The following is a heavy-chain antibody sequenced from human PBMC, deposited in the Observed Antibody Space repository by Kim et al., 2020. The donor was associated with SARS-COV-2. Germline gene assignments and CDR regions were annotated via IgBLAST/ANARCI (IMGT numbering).Heavy chain of an antibody. V-gene: IGHV4-30-2*04. CDR3: ARVGVGAESYGDFDY. Sequence: PSLKSRVTISVDTSKNQFSLKLSSMTAADTAVYYCARVGVGAESYGDFDYWGQGTLVTVSS. D-gene: IGHD5-18*01. J-gene: IGHJ4*02.